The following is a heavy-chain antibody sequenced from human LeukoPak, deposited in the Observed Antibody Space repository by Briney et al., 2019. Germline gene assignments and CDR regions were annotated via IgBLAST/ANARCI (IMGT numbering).Heavy chain of an antibody. J-gene: IGHJ3*02. Sequence: SETLSLTCTVSGGSISSSSYYWGWIRQPPGKGLEWIGNINYGGSSHYNPSLKSRVIILVDTSKNQFSLKLSSVTAADTAVYHCARGSDYVVSAFDIWGQGTMVTVSS. CDR3: ARGSDYVVSAFDI. CDR2: INYGGSS. CDR1: GGSISSSSYY. V-gene: IGHV4-39*07. D-gene: IGHD4-17*01.